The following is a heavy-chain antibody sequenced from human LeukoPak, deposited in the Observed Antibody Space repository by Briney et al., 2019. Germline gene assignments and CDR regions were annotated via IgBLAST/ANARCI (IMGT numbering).Heavy chain of an antibody. J-gene: IGHJ4*02. CDR3: AKGAKSGSYYEIDY. CDR1: GFDFSNYW. V-gene: IGHV3-30*18. Sequence: GGSLRLSCAASGFDFSNYWMSWVRQAPGKGLEWVAVISYDGSNKYYADSVKGRFTISRDNSKNTLYLQMNSLRAEDTAVYYCAKGAKSGSYYEIDYWGQGTLVTVSS. D-gene: IGHD1-26*01. CDR2: ISYDGSNK.